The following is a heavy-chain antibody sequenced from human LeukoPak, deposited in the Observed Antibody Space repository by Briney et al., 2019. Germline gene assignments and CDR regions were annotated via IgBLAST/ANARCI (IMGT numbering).Heavy chain of an antibody. CDR2: IYPGDSDT. CDR3: AGGGTIFGVVILTDY. V-gene: IGHV5-51*01. J-gene: IGHJ4*02. D-gene: IGHD3-3*01. Sequence: GESLKISCKGSGYSFTSYWIGWVRQMPGKGLEWMGIIYPGDSDTRYSPSFQGQVTISADKSISTAYLQWSSLKASDTAMYYCAGGGTIFGVVILTDYWGQGTLSPSPQ. CDR1: GYSFTSYW.